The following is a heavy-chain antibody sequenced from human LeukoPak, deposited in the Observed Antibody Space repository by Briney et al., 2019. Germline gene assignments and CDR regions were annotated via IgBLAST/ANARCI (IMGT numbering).Heavy chain of an antibody. CDR1: GYTFTSYG. V-gene: IGHV1-18*01. J-gene: IGHJ4*02. D-gene: IGHD3-22*01. CDR2: ISAYNGNT. CDR3: ARDGDGYDSSGYYSY. Sequence: ASVKVSCKASGYTFTSYGISWVRQAPGQGLEWMGWISAYNGNTNYAQKLQGRVTMTTDTSTSTAYMELRGLRSDDTAVYYCARDGDGYDSSGYYSYWGQGTLVTVSS.